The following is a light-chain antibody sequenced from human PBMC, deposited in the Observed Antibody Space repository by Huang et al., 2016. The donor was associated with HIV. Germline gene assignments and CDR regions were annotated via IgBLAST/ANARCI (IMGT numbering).Light chain of an antibody. CDR2: AAS. V-gene: IGKV3-15*01. Sequence: EIVMTQSPATLAVSPGERATLSCRASQNVGSNLAWYHQKPGQAPRLIIFAASTRATSVPARFSGSGSGTEFTLTISSLQSEDFALYFCQQYNNWPTMYPFGQGTKVEIK. CDR3: QQYNNWPTMYP. CDR1: QNVGSN. J-gene: IGKJ2*01.